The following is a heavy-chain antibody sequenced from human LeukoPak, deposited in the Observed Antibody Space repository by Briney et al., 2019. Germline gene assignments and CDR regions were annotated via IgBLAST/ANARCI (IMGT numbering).Heavy chain of an antibody. Sequence: GGSLRLSCAASGFTFSSYWISWVRQAPGKGLEWVANIEQDGSEKYYVDSVKGRFTISRDNAKNSLYLQMNSLRAEDTAVYYCARDCSSTSCYGSYYYGMDVWGQGTTVTVSS. CDR1: GFTFSSYW. V-gene: IGHV3-7*01. D-gene: IGHD2-2*01. J-gene: IGHJ6*02. CDR3: ARDCSSTSCYGSYYYGMDV. CDR2: IEQDGSEK.